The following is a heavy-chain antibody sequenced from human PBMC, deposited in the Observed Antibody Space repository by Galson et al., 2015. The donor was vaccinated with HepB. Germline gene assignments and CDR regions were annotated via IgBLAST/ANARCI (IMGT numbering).Heavy chain of an antibody. CDR1: GFTFSSYA. J-gene: IGHJ4*02. D-gene: IGHD3-10*01. V-gene: IGHV3-64D*06. Sequence: SLRLSCAASGFTFSSYAMHWARQAPGKGLEYVSAISSNGGSTYYADSVKGRFTISRDNSKNTLYLQMSSLRAEDTAVYYCVKGRAGSYRNYFDYWGQGTLVTVSS. CDR2: ISSNGGST. CDR3: VKGRAGSYRNYFDY.